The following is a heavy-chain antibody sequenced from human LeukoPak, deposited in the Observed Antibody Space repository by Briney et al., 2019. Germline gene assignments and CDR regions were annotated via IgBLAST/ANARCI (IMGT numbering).Heavy chain of an antibody. V-gene: IGHV4-59*08. D-gene: IGHD5-18*01. CDR1: GSSITSFY. CDR3: ARHGGYSYGRSYYYGMDV. Sequence: NPSETLSLTCTVSGSSITSFYWTWVRQPPGKGLEWIGSFQYNGITYYNPSLKSRVTISVDTSKNQFSLKLSSVTAADTAVYYCARHGGYSYGRSYYYGMDVWGQGTTVTVSS. CDR2: FQYNGIT. J-gene: IGHJ6*02.